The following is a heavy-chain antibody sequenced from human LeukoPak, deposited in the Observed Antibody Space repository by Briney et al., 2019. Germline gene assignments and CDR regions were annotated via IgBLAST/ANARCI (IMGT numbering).Heavy chain of an antibody. D-gene: IGHD3-10*01. J-gene: IGHJ6*02. CDR2: IYYSGST. Sequence: LRLSCAASGFTFSSYSMNWVRQAPGKGLEWIGSIYYSGSTYYNPSLKSRVTISVDTSKNQFSLKLSSVTAADTAVYYFARVRTPYGYYGMDVWGQGTTVTVSS. CDR3: ARVRTPYGYYGMDV. CDR1: GFTFSSYS. V-gene: IGHV4-59*01.